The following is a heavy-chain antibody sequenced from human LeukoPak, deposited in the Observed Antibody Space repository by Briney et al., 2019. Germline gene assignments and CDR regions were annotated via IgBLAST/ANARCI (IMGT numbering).Heavy chain of an antibody. CDR1: GYSFTNYW. V-gene: IGHV5-51*01. D-gene: IGHD6-6*01. J-gene: IGHJ4*02. CDR2: IYPGDSDT. Sequence: GESLKISCKDSGYSFTNYWIGWVRQMPGKGLEWMGIIYPGDSDTRYSPSFQGQVTISADKSISTAYVQWSSLKASDTAMYYCARQCKFGSSSPACFDYWGQGTLVTVSS. CDR3: ARQCKFGSSSPACFDY.